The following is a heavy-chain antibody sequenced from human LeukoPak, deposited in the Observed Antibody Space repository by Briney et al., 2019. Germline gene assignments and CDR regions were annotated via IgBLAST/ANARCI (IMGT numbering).Heavy chain of an antibody. V-gene: IGHV3-48*03. Sequence: PGGSLRLSCAASGFTFSSYEMNWVRQAPGKGLEWVSYISSSGSTIYYADSVKGRFTISRDNAKNSLYLQMNSLSAEDTAVYYCARGIRANYVWGSYRYTDFVYWGQGTLVTVSS. CDR3: ARGIRANYVWGSYRYTDFVY. J-gene: IGHJ4*02. CDR1: GFTFSSYE. CDR2: ISSSGSTI. D-gene: IGHD3-16*02.